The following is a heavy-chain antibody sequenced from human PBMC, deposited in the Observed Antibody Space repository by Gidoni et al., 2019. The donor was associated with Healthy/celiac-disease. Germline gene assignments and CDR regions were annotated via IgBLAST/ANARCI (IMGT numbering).Heavy chain of an antibody. CDR3: ARDTGIQLPFDY. V-gene: IGHV3-21*01. Sequence: EVQLVESGGGLVKPAGSLRLSCAASGFTFSSYSMNWVRQAPGKGLEWVSSISSSSSYIYYADSVKGLFTISRDNAKNSLYLQMNSLRAEDTAVYYCARDTGIQLPFDYWGQGTLVTVSS. D-gene: IGHD5-18*01. J-gene: IGHJ4*02. CDR2: ISSSSSYI. CDR1: GFTFSSYS.